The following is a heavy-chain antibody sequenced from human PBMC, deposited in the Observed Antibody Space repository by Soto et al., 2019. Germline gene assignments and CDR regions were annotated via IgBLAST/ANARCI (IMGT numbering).Heavy chain of an antibody. V-gene: IGHV1-46*03. CDR1: GYTFTSYY. Sequence: QVQLVQSGAEVKKPGASVKVSCKASGYTFTSYYMHWVRQAPGQGLEWMGIINPSGGSTSYAQKFQGRVTMTRDTSTSTVYMELSSLRSEDTAVYYGARGRGYCSGGSCYSGYFDYWGQGTLVTVSS. J-gene: IGHJ4*02. CDR2: INPSGGST. D-gene: IGHD2-15*01. CDR3: ARGRGYCSGGSCYSGYFDY.